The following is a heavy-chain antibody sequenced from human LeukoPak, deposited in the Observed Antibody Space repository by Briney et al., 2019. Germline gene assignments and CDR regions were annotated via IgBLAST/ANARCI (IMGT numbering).Heavy chain of an antibody. CDR2: ISTGSSTT. J-gene: IGHJ4*02. D-gene: IGHD4-23*01. V-gene: IGHV3-48*02. Sequence: GGSLRLSCAASGFTFSSYAMSWVRQAPGKGLEWVSYISTGSSTTYYADSVKGRFTISRDNVENSLYLQMNSLRDEDTAVYYCARVAAGYSVNYFDYWGQGTPVTVSS. CDR3: ARVAAGYSVNYFDY. CDR1: GFTFSSYA.